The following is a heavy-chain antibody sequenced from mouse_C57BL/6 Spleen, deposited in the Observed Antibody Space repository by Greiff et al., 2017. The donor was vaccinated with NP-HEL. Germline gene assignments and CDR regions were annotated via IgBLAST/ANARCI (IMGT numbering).Heavy chain of an antibody. D-gene: IGHD1-1*01. Sequence: QVQLQQSGVELARPGASVKLSCKASGYTFTSYGISWVKQRTGQGLEWIGEIYPRSGNTYYNEKFKGKATLTADKSSSTAYMELRSLTSEDSAVYFCAREGITTGAMDYWGQGTSVTVSS. V-gene: IGHV1-81*01. CDR3: AREGITTGAMDY. CDR2: IYPRSGNT. CDR1: GYTFTSYG. J-gene: IGHJ4*01.